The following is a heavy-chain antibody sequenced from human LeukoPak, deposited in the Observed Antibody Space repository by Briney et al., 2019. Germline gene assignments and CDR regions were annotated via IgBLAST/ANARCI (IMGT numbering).Heavy chain of an antibody. D-gene: IGHD5-12*01. Sequence: SQTLSLTCAISGDSVSSNSAAWNWIRQSPSRGLEWLGRTYYRSKWFSDYAVSVKSRITVNPDTSKNLFSLQLNSVTAADTAVYYCARHTRPGYSGYENAFDIWGQGTMVTVSS. V-gene: IGHV6-1*01. CDR3: ARHTRPGYSGYENAFDI. J-gene: IGHJ3*02. CDR1: GDSVSSNSAA. CDR2: TYYRSKWFS.